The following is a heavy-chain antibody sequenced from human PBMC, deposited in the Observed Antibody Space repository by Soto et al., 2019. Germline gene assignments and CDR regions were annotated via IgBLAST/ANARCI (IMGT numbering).Heavy chain of an antibody. CDR3: ARDISGSYDY. V-gene: IGHV1-2*02. CDR1: GYTFTDYN. Sequence: ASVKVSCKXSGYTFTDYNMHWVRQAPGQGLEWMGLINPNSGGTNYPQRFQGRVTMTRDTSISTAYMGLSTLRSDDTAIYYCARDISGSYDYWGQGTLVTVSS. D-gene: IGHD1-26*01. J-gene: IGHJ4*02. CDR2: INPNSGGT.